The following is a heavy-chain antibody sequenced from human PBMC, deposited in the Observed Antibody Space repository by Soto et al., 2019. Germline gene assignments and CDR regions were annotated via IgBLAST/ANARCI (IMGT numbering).Heavy chain of an antibody. V-gene: IGHV3-11*06. CDR2: ISSSSSSA. CDR3: ARYYYASGSYHYYFDY. CDR1: GFTFSDYY. J-gene: IGHJ4*02. Sequence: AGGSLRLSCAASGFTFSDYYMSWIRQAPGKGLEWVSYISSSSSSATYADSVKGRFTISRDNAKNSLYLQMNSLRAEDTAVYYCARYYYASGSYHYYFDYWGQGTLVTVSS. D-gene: IGHD3-10*01.